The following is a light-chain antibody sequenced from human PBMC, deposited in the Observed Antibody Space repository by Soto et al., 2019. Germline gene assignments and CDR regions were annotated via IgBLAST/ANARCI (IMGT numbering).Light chain of an antibody. CDR1: SGHSNYA. CDR2: LNRDGSH. Sequence: QPVLTQSPSASASLGASVKLTCTLSSGHSNYAIAWHQQQPEKGPRYLMKLNRDGSHSKGDGIPNRFSGSSSGAERYLTISRLHYEDEADYYCQTGGTGIVIFGGGTKLTVL. CDR3: QTGGTGIVI. J-gene: IGLJ2*01. V-gene: IGLV4-69*01.